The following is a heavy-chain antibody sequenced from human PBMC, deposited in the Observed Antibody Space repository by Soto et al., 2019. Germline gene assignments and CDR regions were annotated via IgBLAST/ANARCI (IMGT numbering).Heavy chain of an antibody. CDR2: IFYLGSS. D-gene: IGHD3-3*02. V-gene: IGHV4-39*01. J-gene: IGHJ5*02. CDR3: ARHSLALRKNNWFDP. Sequence: SETLSLTCTVSGDSIISSDFYWGWVRQPPGKGLEWIGSIFYLGSSYYNPSLKSRVTMSVDTSKNQYSLRLRSVTAADTALYFCARHSLALRKNNWFDPWGQGIMVTVSS. CDR1: GDSIISSDFY.